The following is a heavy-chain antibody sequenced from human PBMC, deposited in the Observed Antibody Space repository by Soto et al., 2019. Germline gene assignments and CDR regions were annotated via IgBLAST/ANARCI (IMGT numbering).Heavy chain of an antibody. CDR1: GFTFSSYG. J-gene: IGHJ6*02. CDR2: ISYDGRNK. Sequence: QVQLVESGGGGVQPGRSLRLSCAASGFTFSSYGMHWVRQAPGKGLEWVAVISYDGRNKYYADSVKGRFTSSRDNSKNTLYLQMSSLIAEDTAVYYCVKDGSSGWPYYYGLYVWGQGTTVTVSS. CDR3: VKDGSSGWPYYYGLYV. D-gene: IGHD6-19*01. V-gene: IGHV3-30*18.